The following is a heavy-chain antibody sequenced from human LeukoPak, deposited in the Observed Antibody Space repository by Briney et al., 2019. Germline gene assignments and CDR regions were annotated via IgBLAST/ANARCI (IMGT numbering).Heavy chain of an antibody. CDR1: GGTFSSYA. Sequence: SVKVSCKASGGTFSSYAISWVRRAPGQGLEWMGGIIPIFGTANYAQKFQGRVTITADESTSTAYMELSSLRSEDTAVYYCASESVVVVAGDAFDIWGQGTMVTVSS. CDR2: IIPIFGTA. J-gene: IGHJ3*02. CDR3: ASESVVVVAGDAFDI. D-gene: IGHD2-15*01. V-gene: IGHV1-69*01.